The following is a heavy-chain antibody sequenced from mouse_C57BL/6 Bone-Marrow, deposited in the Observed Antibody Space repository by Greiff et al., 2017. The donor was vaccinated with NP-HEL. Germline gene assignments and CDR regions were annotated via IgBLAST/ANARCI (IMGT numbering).Heavy chain of an antibody. V-gene: IGHV1-85*01. Sequence: QVQLKESGPELVKPGASVKLSCKASGYTFTSYDINWVKQRPGQGLEWIGWIYPRDGSTKYNEKFKGKATLTVDTSSSTAYMELHSLTSVDSAVYVCARRGGYGSSLYWYFDVWGTGTTVTVSS. CDR3: ARRGGYGSSLYWYFDV. J-gene: IGHJ1*03. CDR2: IYPRDGST. CDR1: GYTFTSYD. D-gene: IGHD1-1*01.